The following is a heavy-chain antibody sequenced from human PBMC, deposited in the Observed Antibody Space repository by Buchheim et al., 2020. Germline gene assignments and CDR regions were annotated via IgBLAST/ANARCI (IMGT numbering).Heavy chain of an antibody. CDR2: IYHSGST. J-gene: IGHJ4*02. D-gene: IGHD3-22*01. CDR3: ARDVEVDSSGYYYRYFDY. V-gene: IGHV4-4*02. Sequence: QVQLQESGPGLVKPSGTLSLTCAVSGGSISSSNWWSWVRQPPGKGLEWIGEIYHSGSTNYNPSLKSPVTISVEKSKNQFSMKLSSVTAADTAVYYCARDVEVDSSGYYYRYFDYWGQGTL. CDR1: GGSISSSNW.